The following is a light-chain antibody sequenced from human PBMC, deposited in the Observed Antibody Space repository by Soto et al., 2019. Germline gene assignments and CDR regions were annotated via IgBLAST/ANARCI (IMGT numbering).Light chain of an antibody. CDR3: QKYNSAPWT. J-gene: IGKJ1*01. Sequence: DIQMTQSPSSLSASVGDRVTISCRASQAISNYLAWYQQKPGKVPKLLIYAASALQSRVPSRFSGSGSGTEFTLTISSLQPEDVATYYCQKYNSAPWTFGQGTKVEIK. CDR2: AAS. V-gene: IGKV1-27*01. CDR1: QAISNY.